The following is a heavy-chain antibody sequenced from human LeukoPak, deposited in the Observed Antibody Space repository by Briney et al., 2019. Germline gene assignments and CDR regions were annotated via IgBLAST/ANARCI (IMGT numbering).Heavy chain of an antibody. D-gene: IGHD3-22*01. J-gene: IGHJ4*02. CDR1: GYTFTRHG. CDR2: ISGYNGNT. Sequence: APVKVSCEASGYTFTRHGISWVRQAPGQGLEWMGWISGYNGNTHYAQKVQGRVTMTTDTSTSTVYMELRSLRSDDTAVYYCVRTDYYDSSDCFEYWGQGTLVTVSS. CDR3: VRTDYYDSSDCFEY. V-gene: IGHV1-18*01.